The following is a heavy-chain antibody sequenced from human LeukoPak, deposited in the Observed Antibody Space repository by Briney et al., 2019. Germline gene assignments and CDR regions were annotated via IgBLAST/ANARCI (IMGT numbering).Heavy chain of an antibody. Sequence: SETLSLTCAVYGGSFSGYYWSWIRQPPGKGLEWIGEINHSGRTNYNPSLKSRVTISIDTSKNQFSLKLGSVTAADTAVYYCVKVLSGYCSGGTCQGVHFDYWGQGTLVTVSS. D-gene: IGHD2-15*01. CDR2: INHSGRT. V-gene: IGHV4-34*01. J-gene: IGHJ4*02. CDR1: GGSFSGYY. CDR3: VKVLSGYCSGGTCQGVHFDY.